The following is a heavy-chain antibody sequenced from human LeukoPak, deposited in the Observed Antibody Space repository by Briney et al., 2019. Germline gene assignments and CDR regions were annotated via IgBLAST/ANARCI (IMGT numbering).Heavy chain of an antibody. Sequence: SETLSLTCTVPGGSISSYYWSWIRQPPGKGLEWIGYIYYSGSTNCNPSLKSRVTISVDTSKNQFSLKLSSVTAADTAVYYCAGLDRDALDYWGQGTLVTVSS. CDR2: IYYSGST. V-gene: IGHV4-59*01. D-gene: IGHD6-19*01. CDR3: AGLDRDALDY. J-gene: IGHJ4*02. CDR1: GGSISSYY.